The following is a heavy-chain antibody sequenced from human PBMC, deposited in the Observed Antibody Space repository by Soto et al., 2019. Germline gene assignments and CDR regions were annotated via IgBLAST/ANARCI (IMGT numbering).Heavy chain of an antibody. CDR2: INSQTDAGTT. CDR3: TTSRNY. Sequence: EVQLVESGGDLVKPGGSLRLSCAASGFTFSNTWMNWVRQAPGKGLEWVGLINSQTDAGTTDYAASVKGRFIISRDDSENTLYLQMHNLSPEHTAVYYYTTSRNYWGRGTQV. D-gene: IGHD1-7*01. V-gene: IGHV3-15*01. CDR1: GFTFSNTW. J-gene: IGHJ2*01.